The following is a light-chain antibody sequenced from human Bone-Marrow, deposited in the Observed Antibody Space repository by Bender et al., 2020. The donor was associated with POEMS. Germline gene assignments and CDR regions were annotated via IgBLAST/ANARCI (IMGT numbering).Light chain of an antibody. CDR3: ASYTSSTSYV. CDR1: SSDVGRYKY. J-gene: IGLJ1*01. V-gene: IGLV2-14*03. CDR2: DVT. Sequence: QSALTQPASMSGSPGQSITITCIGTSSDVGRYKYVSCYQCHPGKAPKLILYDVTNRPSGVSDRFSGSKSGNTASLTVSGLQTEDEADYYCASYTSSTSYVFGTGTKVTVL.